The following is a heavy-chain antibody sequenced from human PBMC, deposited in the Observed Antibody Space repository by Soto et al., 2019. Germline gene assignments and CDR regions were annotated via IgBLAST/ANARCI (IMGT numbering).Heavy chain of an antibody. V-gene: IGHV4-31*03. Sequence: QVQLKESCQGLVKPSQTLSLTCTVSGGSISSGGQYWSWIRQHPGKGLEWIGYIYDSGSTYYNPSLRSRVTISVDTSQKQFSLKLRSVTAADTAVYYCARDEAEYYFDYRGQGTLVTVSS. D-gene: IGHD6-25*01. J-gene: IGHJ4*02. CDR3: ARDEAEYYFDY. CDR2: IYDSGST. CDR1: GGSISSGGQY.